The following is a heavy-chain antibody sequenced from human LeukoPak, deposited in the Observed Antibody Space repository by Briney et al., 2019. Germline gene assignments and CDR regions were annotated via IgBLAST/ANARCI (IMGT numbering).Heavy chain of an antibody. CDR3: AKAIHSSSSGVVDY. D-gene: IGHD6-6*01. V-gene: IGHV3-30*02. J-gene: IGHJ4*02. CDR2: IRYDGSNK. CDR1: GFTFSNYA. Sequence: GGSLRLSCAASGFTFSNYAMHWVRQAPGKGLEWVTFIRYDGSNKYYAESVKGRFTISRDNPKNTLYLQMSSLRAEDTAVYYCAKAIHSSSSGVVDYWGQGTLVTVSS.